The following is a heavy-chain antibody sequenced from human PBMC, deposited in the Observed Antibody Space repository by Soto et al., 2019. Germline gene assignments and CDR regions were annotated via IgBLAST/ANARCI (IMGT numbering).Heavy chain of an antibody. CDR3: ARDSPPADY. J-gene: IGHJ4*02. Sequence: ASVTVSCKASGYTFTNYGFSWVRQAPGQGLEWMGWISAYNGNTNYAQKLQGRVTITRDTSASTAYMELRSLRSDDTAVYYCARDSPPADYWGQGTLVTVSS. V-gene: IGHV1-18*01. CDR1: GYTFTNYG. CDR2: ISAYNGNT.